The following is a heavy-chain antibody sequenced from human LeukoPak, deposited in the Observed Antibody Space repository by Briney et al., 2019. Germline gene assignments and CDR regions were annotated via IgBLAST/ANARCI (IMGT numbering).Heavy chain of an antibody. CDR1: GGSISSGGYY. CDR2: IYYSGST. J-gene: IGHJ6*02. V-gene: IGHV4-31*03. D-gene: IGHD2-21*02. CDR3: ARAYCGGDCYIHYYYGMDV. Sequence: SQTLSLTCTVSGGSISSGGYYWSWIRQHPGKGLERIGYIYYSGSTYYNPSLKSRVTISVDTSKNQFSLKLSSVTAADTAVYYCARAYCGGDCYIHYYYGMDVWGQGTTVTVSS.